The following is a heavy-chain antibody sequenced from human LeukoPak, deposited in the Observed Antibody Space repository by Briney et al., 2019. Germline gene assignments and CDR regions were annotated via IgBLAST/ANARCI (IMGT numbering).Heavy chain of an antibody. V-gene: IGHV3-30*02. CDR1: GFTFSGYG. CDR3: VSGTNGYFDD. D-gene: IGHD1-26*01. Sequence: PGGSLRLSCAASGFTFSGYGMHWVRQAPGKGLEWVAFIRYEEGNKYYADSVKGRFTISRDNSKSTLYLQMNSLRAEDTAIYYCVSGTNGYFDDWGQGTLVTVSS. CDR2: IRYEEGNK. J-gene: IGHJ4*02.